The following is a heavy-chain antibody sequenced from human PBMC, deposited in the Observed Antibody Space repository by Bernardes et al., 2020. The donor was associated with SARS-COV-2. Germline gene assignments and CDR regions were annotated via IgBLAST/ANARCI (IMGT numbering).Heavy chain of an antibody. CDR2: IKGDGSQR. CDR1: GFTFSSYW. Sequence: GGSLRLSCAASGFTFSSYWMSWVRQAPGKGLEWVANIKGDGSQRSSVDSVRGRFTISRDNAKNLLYLEMNSLRAEDTAVYYCARGPYCPGGICTFYGMDVWGQGTTVTVSS. J-gene: IGHJ6*02. V-gene: IGHV3-7*01. CDR3: ARGPYCPGGICTFYGMDV. D-gene: IGHD2-8*02.